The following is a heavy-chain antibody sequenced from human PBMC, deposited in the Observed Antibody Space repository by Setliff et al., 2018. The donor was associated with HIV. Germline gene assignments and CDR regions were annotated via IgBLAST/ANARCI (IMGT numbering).Heavy chain of an antibody. D-gene: IGHD3-16*01. CDR2: INHSGST. CDR1: GGSFSGYY. V-gene: IGHV4-34*01. CDR3: ARAGRRTGHSYTWFDP. Sequence: SETLSLTCAVYGGSFSGYYWSWIRQPPGKGLEWIGEINHSGSTNCNPSLKSRVAISVDTSKNQFSLKLNSVTAADTAVYYCARAGRRTGHSYTWFDPWGQGTLVTVSS. J-gene: IGHJ5*02.